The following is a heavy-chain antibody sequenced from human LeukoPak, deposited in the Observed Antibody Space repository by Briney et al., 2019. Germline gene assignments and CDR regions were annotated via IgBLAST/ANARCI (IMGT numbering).Heavy chain of an antibody. CDR2: IWYDGSNK. D-gene: IGHD2-21*02. CDR3: ARDSHNGVVVTAPFDY. J-gene: IGHJ4*02. CDR1: GFTFSSYG. Sequence: GRSLRLSCAASGFTFSSYGMHWVRQALGKGLEWVAVIWYDGSNKYYADSVKGRFTISRDKSKNTLYLQMNSLRAEDTAVYYCARDSHNGVVVTAPFDYWGQGALVTVSS. V-gene: IGHV3-33*01.